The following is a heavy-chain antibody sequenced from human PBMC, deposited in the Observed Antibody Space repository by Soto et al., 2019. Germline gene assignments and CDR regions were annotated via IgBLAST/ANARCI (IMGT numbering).Heavy chain of an antibody. CDR1: GFSLSTSGVG. CDR3: PHLIVGRRYYYYGMHV. V-gene: IGHV2-5*02. CDR2: IYWDDDK. D-gene: IGHD3-22*01. Sequence: QITLKESGPTLVKPTQTLTLTCTFSGFSLSTSGVGVGWIRQPPGKALEWLALIYWDDDKRYSPSLKSRLTITKDTSNAPVVLTLTHMDPVDTATYYCPHLIVGRRYYYYGMHVWGQGPPVTVSS. J-gene: IGHJ6*02.